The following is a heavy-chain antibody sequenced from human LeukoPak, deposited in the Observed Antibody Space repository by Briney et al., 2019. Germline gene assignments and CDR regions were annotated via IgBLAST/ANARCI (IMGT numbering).Heavy chain of an antibody. Sequence: PSLTLSPIRTLACVSVNSHYCGSIRLPPRKWRGWIRFIYVSGSANYKSSLKSRVSMSIDTSKNQVSLKLNSVTAADTGVYYCARVLENYYHMDVWGKGTTVTVSS. J-gene: IGHJ6*03. CDR2: IYVSGSA. CDR3: ARVLENYYHMDV. D-gene: IGHD3-3*01. V-gene: IGHV4-59*02. CDR1: CVSVNSHY.